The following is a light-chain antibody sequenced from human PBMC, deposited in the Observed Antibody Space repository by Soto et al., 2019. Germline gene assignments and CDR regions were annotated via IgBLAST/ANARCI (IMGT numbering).Light chain of an antibody. V-gene: IGKV3-20*01. Sequence: EIVLTQSPGTLSLSPGERATLSCRASQSVSSSYLAWYQQKAGQAPRLLIYGASSRATGIPDRFSGSGSGTDFTLTIGRLEPEDFAVYYCQQYGSSPPYTFGQGTKLEIK. CDR3: QQYGSSPPYT. CDR1: QSVSSSY. CDR2: GAS. J-gene: IGKJ2*01.